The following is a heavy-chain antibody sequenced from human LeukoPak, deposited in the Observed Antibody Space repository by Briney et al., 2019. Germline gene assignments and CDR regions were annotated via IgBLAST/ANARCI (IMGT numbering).Heavy chain of an antibody. D-gene: IGHD3-10*01. CDR3: ARDKHGSGNYYLYNWFDP. Sequence: PSETLSLTCTVSGGAISSGGYYWSWIRQYPGKGLEWIGYIYYSGSTYYNPSLKSRLTISLDTSKNQFSLKLNSVTAADTAVYYCARDKHGSGNYYLYNWFDPWGQGILVTVSS. V-gene: IGHV4-31*03. CDR1: GGAISSGGYY. CDR2: IYYSGST. J-gene: IGHJ5*02.